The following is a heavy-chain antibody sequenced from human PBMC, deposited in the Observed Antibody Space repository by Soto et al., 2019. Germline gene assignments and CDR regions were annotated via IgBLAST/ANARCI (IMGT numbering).Heavy chain of an antibody. CDR2: IIPIFGTA. D-gene: IGHD6-19*01. CDR3: ASSGWYRLDYNYYYGMDV. CDR1: GGTFSSYA. Sequence: ASVKVSCKASGGTFSSYAISWVRQAPGQGLEWMGGIIPIFGTANYAQKFQGRVTITADESTSTAYMELSSLRSEDTAVYYCASSGWYRLDYNYYYGMDVRGQGTTVTVSS. V-gene: IGHV1-69*13. J-gene: IGHJ6*02.